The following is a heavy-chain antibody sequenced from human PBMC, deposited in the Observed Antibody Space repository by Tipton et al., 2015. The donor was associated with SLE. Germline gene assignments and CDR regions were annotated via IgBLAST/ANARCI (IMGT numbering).Heavy chain of an antibody. V-gene: IGHV4-39*07. CDR1: GGSISSSSYY. D-gene: IGHD1-26*01. CDR2: IYYSGST. J-gene: IGHJ4*02. CDR3: ARNTVGATTGGVY. Sequence: TLSLTCTVSGGSISSSSYYWGWIRQPPGKGLEWIGSIYYSGSTYYNPSLKSRVTISVDTSKNQFSLKLSSVTAADTAVYYCARNTVGATTGGVYWGQGTLVTVSS.